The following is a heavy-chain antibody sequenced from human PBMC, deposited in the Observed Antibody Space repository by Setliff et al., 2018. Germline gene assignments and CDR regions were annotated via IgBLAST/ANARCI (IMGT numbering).Heavy chain of an antibody. D-gene: IGHD3-22*01. CDR2: IYYSGST. CDR1: GFTFSSYSM. Sequence: LSCAASGFTFSSYSMNWVRQPPGKGLEWIGYIYYSGSTYYNPSLKSRITMSVDTSKNQFYLKLSSVTAADTAVYYCAKGFDSSGYHYYYYYGMDVWGQGTTVTVSS. V-gene: IGHV4-59*12. CDR3: AKGFDSSGYHYYYYYGMDV. J-gene: IGHJ6*02.